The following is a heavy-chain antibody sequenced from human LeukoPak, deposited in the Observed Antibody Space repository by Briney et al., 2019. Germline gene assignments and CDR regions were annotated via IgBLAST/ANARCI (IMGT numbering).Heavy chain of an antibody. Sequence: GASVKVSCKASGVTFSSYAISWVRQAPGQGLEWMGGIIPIFGTANYAQKFQGRVTITADKSTSTAYMELSSLRSEDTAVYYCARDSVPFVVVTAIPTLSDYWGQGTLVTVSS. J-gene: IGHJ4*02. CDR2: IIPIFGTA. CDR1: GVTFSSYA. CDR3: ARDSVPFVVVTAIPTLSDY. D-gene: IGHD2-21*02. V-gene: IGHV1-69*06.